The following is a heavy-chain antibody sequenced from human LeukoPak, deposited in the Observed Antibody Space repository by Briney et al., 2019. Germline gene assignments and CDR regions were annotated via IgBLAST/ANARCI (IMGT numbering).Heavy chain of an antibody. V-gene: IGHV3-7*01. CDR1: GFTFSSYW. D-gene: IGHD3-22*01. J-gene: IGHJ4*02. CDR3: ARDLWDSSGYHSDY. Sequence: GGSLRLSCAASGFTFSSYWMSWVRQAPGKGLEWVANIKQDGSEKYYVDSVKGRFTISRDNAKNSLYLQMNSLRAEDTAVYYCARDLWDSSGYHSDYWGQGTLVTVSS. CDR2: IKQDGSEK.